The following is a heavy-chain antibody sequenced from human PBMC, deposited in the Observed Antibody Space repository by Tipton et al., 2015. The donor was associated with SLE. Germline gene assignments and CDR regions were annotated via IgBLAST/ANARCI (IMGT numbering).Heavy chain of an antibody. CDR1: GDSIISSSYY. Sequence: TLSLTCSVSGDSIISSSYYWGWIRQPPGKGLEWIGSMYYSGSTYYNPSLKSRVTISVDTSKNQFSLMLRSVTAAATAVYYCARDGPYYDFWSGMGSFDIWGQGTMVPVSS. J-gene: IGHJ3*02. CDR3: ARDGPYYDFWSGMGSFDI. CDR2: MYYSGST. V-gene: IGHV4-39*07. D-gene: IGHD3-3*01.